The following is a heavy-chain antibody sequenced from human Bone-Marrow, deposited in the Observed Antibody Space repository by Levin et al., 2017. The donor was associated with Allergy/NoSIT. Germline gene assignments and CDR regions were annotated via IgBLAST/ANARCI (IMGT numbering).Heavy chain of an antibody. CDR2: INSDGSMT. Sequence: LSLTCAASGFSFSSYWMHWVRQAPGKGLVWVSRINSDGSMTSYAVSVKGRFTISRDNAKNTLYLQMNSLRIEDTAVYYCVRDYGSGSYDSWGQGTLVTVSS. V-gene: IGHV3-74*01. J-gene: IGHJ4*02. D-gene: IGHD3-10*01. CDR1: GFSFSSYW. CDR3: VRDYGSGSYDS.